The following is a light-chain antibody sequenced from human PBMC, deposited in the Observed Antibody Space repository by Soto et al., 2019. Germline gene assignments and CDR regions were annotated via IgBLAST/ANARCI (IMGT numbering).Light chain of an antibody. J-gene: IGKJ1*01. Sequence: DVVMTQSPLSLPVTLGQPASISCRSSQSLVYSDGNTYLNWFQQRPGQSPRRLIYKVSNRDSGVPDRFSGSGSGTDFTLKISRVEAVVVGVYYCMQVTPWPWTCGPGT. CDR3: MQVTPWPWT. V-gene: IGKV2-30*01. CDR1: QSLVYSDGNTY. CDR2: KVS.